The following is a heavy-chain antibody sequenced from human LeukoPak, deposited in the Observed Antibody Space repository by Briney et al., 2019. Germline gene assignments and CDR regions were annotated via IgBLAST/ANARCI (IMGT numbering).Heavy chain of an antibody. V-gene: IGHV4-59*11. CDR2: IHYSGGT. D-gene: IGHD2-21*02. J-gene: IGHJ2*01. CDR3: ARPDMGDSTGDWFFDL. Sequence: PSETLSLTCTVSYGSIRGHYWSWIRQTPGKGLEWIGDIHYSGGTEYNPSLKSRVAMSVDMSRNQFSLKVYSVIAADTAIYYCARPDMGDSTGDWFFDLWGRGTLITVSS. CDR1: YGSIRGHY.